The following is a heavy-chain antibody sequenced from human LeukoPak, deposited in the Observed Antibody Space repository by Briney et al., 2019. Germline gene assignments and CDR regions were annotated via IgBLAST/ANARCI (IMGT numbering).Heavy chain of an antibody. Sequence: SETLSLTCAVYGGSFSGYYWSWIRQPPGKGLEWIGEINHSGSTNYNPSLKSRVTISVDTSKNQFSLKLSSVTAADTAVYYCASDSSGYSLYFDYWGQGTLVTVSS. CDR2: INHSGST. V-gene: IGHV4-34*01. CDR1: GGSFSGYY. J-gene: IGHJ4*02. D-gene: IGHD3-22*01. CDR3: ASDSSGYSLYFDY.